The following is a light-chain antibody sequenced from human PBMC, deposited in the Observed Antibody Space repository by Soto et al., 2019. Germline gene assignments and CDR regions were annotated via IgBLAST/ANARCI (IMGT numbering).Light chain of an antibody. CDR2: GAS. CDR3: QQYNNWWT. J-gene: IGKJ1*01. V-gene: IGKV3-15*01. CDR1: QRVRSS. Sequence: EIMMTQSPATLSVSPGERATLSCRASQRVRSSLAWYQQKPGQAPRLLIYGASTRATGIPARFSGSGSGTEFTLTINSLQSEDFAVYYCQQYNNWWTFGQGTKVDIK.